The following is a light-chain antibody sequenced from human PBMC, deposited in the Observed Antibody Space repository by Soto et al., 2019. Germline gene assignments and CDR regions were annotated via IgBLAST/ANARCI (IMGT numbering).Light chain of an antibody. CDR1: SGYSNYK. Sequence: QAVVTQPPSASASLGASVTLTCTLSSGYSNYKVDWYQQRPGKGPRFVMRVGTGGIVGSKGDGIPDRFSGLGSGLNRYLTIKNIQEEDESDYHCGADHGSGSDFVYVFGTGTKLTVL. J-gene: IGLJ1*01. CDR2: VGTGGIVG. CDR3: GADHGSGSDFVYV. V-gene: IGLV9-49*01.